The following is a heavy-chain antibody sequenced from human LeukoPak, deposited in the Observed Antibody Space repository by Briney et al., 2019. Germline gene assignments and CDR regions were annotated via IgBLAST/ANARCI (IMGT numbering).Heavy chain of an antibody. V-gene: IGHV4-59*08. J-gene: IGHJ4*02. CDR3: ARHSSGDLYYFDF. Sequence: PGGSLRLSCAASGFTFSRVSMNWVRQAPGKGLEWIGYISYSGSTIYNPSLMSRVTISVDKSKNQFSLKLSSVTAADTAVYLCARHSSGDLYYFDFWGQGTLVTVSS. D-gene: IGHD2-15*01. CDR1: GFTFSRVS. CDR2: ISYSGST.